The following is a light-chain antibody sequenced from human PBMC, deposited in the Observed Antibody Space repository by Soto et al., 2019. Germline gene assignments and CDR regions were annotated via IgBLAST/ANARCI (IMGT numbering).Light chain of an antibody. CDR1: SSNIGAGYD. CDR2: GNS. V-gene: IGLV1-40*01. CDR3: QSYDSSLSVP. J-gene: IGLJ2*01. Sequence: QSVLTQPPSVSGAPGRRVTISCTGSSSNIGAGYDVHWYQQLPGTAPKLLIYGNSNRPSGVPDRFSGSKSGTSASLAITGLQAEDEADYYCQSYDSSLSVPFGGGTKLTVL.